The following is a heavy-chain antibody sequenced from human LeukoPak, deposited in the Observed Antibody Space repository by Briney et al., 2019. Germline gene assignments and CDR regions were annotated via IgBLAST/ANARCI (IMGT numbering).Heavy chain of an antibody. D-gene: IGHD6-19*01. Sequence: PGGSLRLSCAASGFTFSSSAMSWVRQAPGKGLEWVSAISNNGGYTYYADSVQGRFTISRGNSKSTLCLQMNSLRAEDTAVYYCAKDGPQWLVTFDYWGQGTLVTVSS. CDR1: GFTFSSSA. V-gene: IGHV3-23*01. CDR3: AKDGPQWLVTFDY. CDR2: ISNNGGYT. J-gene: IGHJ4*02.